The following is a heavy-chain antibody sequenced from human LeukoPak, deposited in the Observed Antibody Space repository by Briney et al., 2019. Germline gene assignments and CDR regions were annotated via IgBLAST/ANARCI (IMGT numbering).Heavy chain of an antibody. CDR3: TRASYRAFDL. D-gene: IGHD5-18*01. J-gene: IGHJ3*01. Sequence: SQTLSLTCAISGDSVSSNCAAWNWIRQSPSRGLEWLGRTYYRSKWGNDYAVSVKSRITINPDTSKNQFSLQLNSVTPEDMAVYYCTRASYRAFDLWGQGTMVTVSS. CDR2: TYYRSKWGN. V-gene: IGHV6-1*01. CDR1: GDSVSSNCAA.